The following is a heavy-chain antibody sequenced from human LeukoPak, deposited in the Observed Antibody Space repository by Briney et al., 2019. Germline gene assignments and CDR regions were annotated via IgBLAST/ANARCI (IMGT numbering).Heavy chain of an antibody. CDR2: IYPGDSDT. Sequence: GESLKISCKGSGYSFTSYWIGWVRQMPGKGLEWMGIIYPGDSDTRYSPSFQGQVTISADKSISTAYLQWSSLKASDTAMYYCARHVSYDSSGYYLVNYYYCMDVWGKGTTVTVSS. V-gene: IGHV5-51*01. D-gene: IGHD3-22*01. CDR1: GYSFTSYW. CDR3: ARHVSYDSSGYYLVNYYYCMDV. J-gene: IGHJ6*03.